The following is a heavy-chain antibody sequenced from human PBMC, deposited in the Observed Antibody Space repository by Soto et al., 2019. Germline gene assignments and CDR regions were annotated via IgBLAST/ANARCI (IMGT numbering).Heavy chain of an antibody. Sequence: GGCLRLSCEASGFPLSRYHIHLGRLAPGQGLEWLAIIWNDGSNEYYADSVKGRFTISRDNSKNTVYLQVSNLRAEDTAVYYCLGGIGYSYGYHAFDLWGQGTMVTVAS. V-gene: IGHV3-33*01. CDR1: GFPLSRYH. CDR2: IWNDGSNE. D-gene: IGHD5-18*01. CDR3: LGGIGYSYGYHAFDL. J-gene: IGHJ3*01.